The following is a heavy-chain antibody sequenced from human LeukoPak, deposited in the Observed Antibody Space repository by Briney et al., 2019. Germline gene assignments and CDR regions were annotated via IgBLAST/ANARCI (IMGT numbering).Heavy chain of an antibody. D-gene: IGHD3-10*01. CDR2: IYYSGST. J-gene: IGHJ4*02. Sequence: SETLSLTCAVSGGSISSSNWWSWVRQPPGKGLEWIGEIYYSGSTNYNPSLKSRVTISVDKSKNQFSLNLSSVTAADTAVYYCARDRVYYYGSGSYYPYYFDYWGQGTLVTVSS. V-gene: IGHV4-4*02. CDR1: GGSISSSNW. CDR3: ARDRVYYYGSGSYYPYYFDY.